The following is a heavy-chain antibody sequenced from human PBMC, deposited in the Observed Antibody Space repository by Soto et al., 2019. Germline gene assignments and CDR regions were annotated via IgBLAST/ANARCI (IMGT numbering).Heavy chain of an antibody. J-gene: IGHJ3*02. CDR3: ARDAVTHSAFDI. CDR1: GFTFSSYS. CDR2: ISSSSSYI. V-gene: IGHV3-21*01. Sequence: GGSLRLSCAASGFTFSSYSMNRVRQAPGKGLEWVSSISSSSSYIYYADSVKGRFTISRDNAKNSLYLQMNSLRAEDTAVYYCARDAVTHSAFDIWGQGTMVTVSS. D-gene: IGHD4-17*01.